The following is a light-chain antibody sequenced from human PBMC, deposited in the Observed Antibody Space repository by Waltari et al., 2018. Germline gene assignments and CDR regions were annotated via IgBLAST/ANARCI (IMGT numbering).Light chain of an antibody. J-gene: IGLJ2*01. CDR3: QTSDRSGSYPI. CDR1: ALATRF. V-gene: IGLV3-25*03. CDR2: KNT. Sequence: SSELTQPPSVSVSPGQTARITCSGDALATRFTSWYQQKPGQAPKLMIYKNTQRLSGIPARFSVSRSGTGVTLIVAGVQEEDEADYYCQTSDRSGSYPIFGGGTKLAV.